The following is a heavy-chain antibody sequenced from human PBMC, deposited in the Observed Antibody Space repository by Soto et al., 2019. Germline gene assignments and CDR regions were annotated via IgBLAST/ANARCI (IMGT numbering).Heavy chain of an antibody. CDR1: GFRFNNYA. D-gene: IGHD3-16*01. Sequence: QVQLVESGGGVVQPGGSLRLSCAASGFRFNNYAIDWVRQAPGKGLEWVAFISFEGRKQYYGDSVQGRFSISRDDSKNTVFLQMSSLRPEDTAVYYCAKTIGLRLGELAPDFWGQGTLVTVSS. CDR2: ISFEGRKQ. CDR3: AKTIGLRLGELAPDF. V-gene: IGHV3-30*18. J-gene: IGHJ4*02.